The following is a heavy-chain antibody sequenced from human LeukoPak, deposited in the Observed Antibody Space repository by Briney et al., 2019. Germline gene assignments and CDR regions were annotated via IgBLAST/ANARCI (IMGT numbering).Heavy chain of an antibody. V-gene: IGHV1-69*04. Sequence: SVKVSCKASGGTFSSYAISWVRQAPGQGLEWMGRVIPILGIANYAQKFQGRVTITADKSTSTAYMELSSLRSEDTAVYYCAREGLTYYYDSSGYYPYWGQGTLVTVSS. CDR2: VIPILGIA. CDR3: AREGLTYYYDSSGYYPY. J-gene: IGHJ4*02. CDR1: GGTFSSYA. D-gene: IGHD3-22*01.